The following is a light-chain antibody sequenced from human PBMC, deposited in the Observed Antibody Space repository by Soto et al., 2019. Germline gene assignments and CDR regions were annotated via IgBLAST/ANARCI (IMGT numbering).Light chain of an antibody. CDR2: KAS. J-gene: IGKJ1*01. CDR1: QSISSW. V-gene: IGKV1-5*03. CDR3: QQYNSYPWT. Sequence: DIQMTQSPSTLSASVGDRVTITCRASQSISSWLAWYQQKPGKAPNLLIYKASSLESGVPSRFSGSASGTEFTLTISSLKPDDFATYYCQQYNSYPWTFGQGTKVEIK.